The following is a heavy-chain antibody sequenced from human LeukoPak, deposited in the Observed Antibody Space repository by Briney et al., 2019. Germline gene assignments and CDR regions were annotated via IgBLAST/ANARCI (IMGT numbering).Heavy chain of an antibody. CDR3: ARVSGWYYFDY. CDR1: GGSISSGSYY. Sequence: KSSETLSLTCTVSGGSISSGSYYWSWIRQPAGKGLEWIGRIYTSGSTNYNPSLKSRVTISVDTSKNQFSLKLSSVTAADTAVYYCARVSGWYYFDYWGQGTLVTVSS. CDR2: IYTSGST. V-gene: IGHV4-61*02. D-gene: IGHD6-19*01. J-gene: IGHJ4*02.